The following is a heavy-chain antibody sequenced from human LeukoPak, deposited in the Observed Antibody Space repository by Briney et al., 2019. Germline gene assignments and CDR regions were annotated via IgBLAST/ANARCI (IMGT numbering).Heavy chain of an antibody. Sequence: SETLSLTCAVSGYSISSGYYWGWIRQPPGKGLEWIGSIYHSGSTYYNPSLKSRVTISVDTSKNQFSLKLSSVTAADTAVYYCARGDVDIVATIFDYWGQGTLATVSS. CDR2: IYHSGST. V-gene: IGHV4-38-2*01. CDR1: GYSISSGYY. D-gene: IGHD5-12*01. J-gene: IGHJ4*02. CDR3: ARGDVDIVATIFDY.